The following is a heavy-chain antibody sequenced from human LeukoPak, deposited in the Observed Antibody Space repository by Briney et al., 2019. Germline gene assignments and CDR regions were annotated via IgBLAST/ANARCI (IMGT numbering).Heavy chain of an antibody. CDR3: ARYGLVYGMDV. CDR1: GFTFSSYG. CDR2: ISYDGSNK. J-gene: IGHJ6*02. D-gene: IGHD3-10*01. Sequence: GGSLRLSCAASGFTFSSYGMHWVRQAPGKGLEWVAVISYDGSNKYYADSVKGRFTISRDNSKNTLYLQMNSLRAEDTAVYYCARYGLVYGMDVWGQGTTVTVSS. V-gene: IGHV3-30*03.